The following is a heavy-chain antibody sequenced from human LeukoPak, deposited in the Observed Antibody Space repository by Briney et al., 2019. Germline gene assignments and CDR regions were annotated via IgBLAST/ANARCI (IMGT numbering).Heavy chain of an antibody. CDR1: GGSFSGYY. J-gene: IGHJ4*02. Sequence: SETLSLTCAVYGGSFSGYYWSWIRQPPGKGLEWIGEINHSGSTNYNPSLKSRVTISVDPSKNQFSLKLRSVTGADTAVYYCARLCYDSSGYYPPKDYWGQGTLVTVSS. CDR2: INHSGST. CDR3: ARLCYDSSGYYPPKDY. V-gene: IGHV4-34*01. D-gene: IGHD3-22*01.